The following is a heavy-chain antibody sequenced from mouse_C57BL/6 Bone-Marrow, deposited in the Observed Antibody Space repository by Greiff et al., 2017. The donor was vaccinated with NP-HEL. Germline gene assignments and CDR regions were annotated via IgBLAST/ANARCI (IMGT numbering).Heavy chain of an antibody. CDR2: IYPGDGDT. CDR3: ARTATVVATEYFDV. D-gene: IGHD1-1*01. CDR1: GYAFSSSW. Sequence: VQLQQSGPELVKPGASVKISCKASGYAFSSSWMNWVKQRPGKGLEWIGRIYPGDGDTNYNGKFKGKATLTADKSSSTAYMQLSSLTSEDSAVYFCARTATVVATEYFDVWGTGTTVTVSS. V-gene: IGHV1-82*01. J-gene: IGHJ1*03.